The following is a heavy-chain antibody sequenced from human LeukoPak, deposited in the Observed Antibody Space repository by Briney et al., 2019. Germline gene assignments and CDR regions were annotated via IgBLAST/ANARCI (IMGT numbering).Heavy chain of an antibody. CDR1: GFSFNTYA. CDR2: ISNTGGST. CDR3: ARVFQTNDSRRYYYYGMDV. D-gene: IGHD2-21*01. V-gene: IGHV3-23*01. Sequence: GGSLRLSCAASGFSFNTYAMSWVRQAPGKGLEWVSAISNTGGSTYYADSVKGRFTISRDNSKNTLYLQMNSLRAEDTAVYYCARVFQTNDSRRYYYYGMDVWGQGTSVTVSS. J-gene: IGHJ6*02.